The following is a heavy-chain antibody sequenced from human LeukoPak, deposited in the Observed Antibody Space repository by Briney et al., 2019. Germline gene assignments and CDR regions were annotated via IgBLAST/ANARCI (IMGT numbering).Heavy chain of an antibody. CDR3: AKDILQYYYDSSGYYGYFDY. D-gene: IGHD3-22*01. Sequence: PGGSLRLSCAASGFTFSNYAMTWVRQTPGKGLEWVSGFSGSGDKTTYADSVKGRFTISRDNSKNTLYLQMNSLRAEDTAVYYCAKDILQYYYDSSGYYGYFDYWGQGTLVTVSS. V-gene: IGHV3-23*01. CDR1: GFTFSNYA. CDR2: FSGSGDKT. J-gene: IGHJ4*02.